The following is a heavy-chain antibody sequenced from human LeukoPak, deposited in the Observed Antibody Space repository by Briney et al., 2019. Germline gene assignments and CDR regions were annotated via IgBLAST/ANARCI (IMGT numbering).Heavy chain of an antibody. D-gene: IGHD3-10*01. CDR1: GYTFTRYA. CDR3: ARDLAGYFDF. J-gene: IGHJ4*02. Sequence: ASVKASCKASGYTFTRYAMHWVRQAPGQRLEWMGWINAGNGNTKYSQKFQGRVTITRDTSASTAYMELSSLRSEGAAVYYCARDLAGYFDFWGQGTLVTVSS. V-gene: IGHV1-3*01. CDR2: INAGNGNT.